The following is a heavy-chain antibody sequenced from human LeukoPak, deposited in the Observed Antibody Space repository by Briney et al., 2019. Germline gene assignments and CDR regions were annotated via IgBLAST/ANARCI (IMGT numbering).Heavy chain of an antibody. D-gene: IGHD6-13*01. CDR1: GGSFSGYY. Sequence: PSETLSLTCAVYGGSFSGYYWSWIRQPPGKGLEWIGEINHSGSTNYNPSLKSRVTISVDTSKNQFSLKLSSVTAADTAVYYCARQNPGGSTPRYYFDYWGQGTLVTVSS. J-gene: IGHJ4*02. V-gene: IGHV4-34*01. CDR3: ARQNPGGSTPRYYFDY. CDR2: INHSGST.